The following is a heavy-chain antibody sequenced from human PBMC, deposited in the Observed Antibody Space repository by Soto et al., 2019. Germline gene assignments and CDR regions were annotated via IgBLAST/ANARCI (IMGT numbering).Heavy chain of an antibody. J-gene: IGHJ6*03. CDR2: INHSGST. D-gene: IGHD2-15*01. Sequence: SETLSLTCAVYGGSFSGYYWSWIRQPPGKGLEWIGEINHSGSTNYNPSLKSRVTISVDTTKNQFSLKLSSVTAADTAVYYCATSDLVYFSGGSCYGGYYYYMDVWGKGTTVTVSS. CDR1: GGSFSGYY. V-gene: IGHV4-34*01. CDR3: ATSDLVYFSGGSCYGGYYYYMDV.